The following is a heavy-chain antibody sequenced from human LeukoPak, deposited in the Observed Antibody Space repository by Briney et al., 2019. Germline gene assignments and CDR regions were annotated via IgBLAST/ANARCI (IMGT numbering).Heavy chain of an antibody. D-gene: IGHD2-8*01. V-gene: IGHV3-53*01. Sequence: GGSLRLSCAASGFTVSSTYMSWVRQAPGKGLEWVSVIYSGGNIYYIESVKGRFTISRDNSKNTLYLQMNSLRAEDTAVNYCARVKGRRYCTNGVCYLFDYWGQGTLVTVSS. J-gene: IGHJ4*02. CDR3: ARVKGRRYCTNGVCYLFDY. CDR1: GFTVSSTY. CDR2: IYSGGNI.